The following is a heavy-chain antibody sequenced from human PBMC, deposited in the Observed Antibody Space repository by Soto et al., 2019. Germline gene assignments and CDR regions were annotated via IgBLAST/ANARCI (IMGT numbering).Heavy chain of an antibody. CDR2: ISAYNGNT. CDR3: ARDVGSAGRVGGRHYYGMDV. Sequence: QVQLVQSGAEVKKPGASVKVSCKASGYTFTSYGISWVRQAPGQGLEWMGWISAYNGNTNYAQKLQGRVTMTTATSTSTAYMELRSLRSDDTAVYYCARDVGSAGRVGGRHYYGMDVWGQGTTVTVSS. V-gene: IGHV1-18*01. J-gene: IGHJ6*02. CDR1: GYTFTSYG. D-gene: IGHD1-26*01.